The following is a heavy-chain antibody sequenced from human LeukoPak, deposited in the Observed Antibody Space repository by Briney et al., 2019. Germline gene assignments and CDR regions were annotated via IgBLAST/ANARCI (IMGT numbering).Heavy chain of an antibody. J-gene: IGHJ4*02. V-gene: IGHV1-2*02. Sequence: ASVKVSCKASGYAFTGYYIHWVRQAPGQGLEWMGWINPNSGGTNYAQKFQGRVTMTRDTSISTAYMELSRLRSDDTAVYYCARDQNDFWSGYRAYWGQGTLVTVSS. CDR1: GYAFTGYY. D-gene: IGHD3-3*01. CDR2: INPNSGGT. CDR3: ARDQNDFWSGYRAY.